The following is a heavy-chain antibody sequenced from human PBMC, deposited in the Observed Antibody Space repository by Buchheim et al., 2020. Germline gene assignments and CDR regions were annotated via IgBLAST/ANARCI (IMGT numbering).Heavy chain of an antibody. CDR2: IYHSGGT. D-gene: IGHD3-10*01. Sequence: QVQLQESGPGLVKPSGTLSLICVVSGGSISSSNWWSWVRQPPGKGLEWIGEIYHSGGTKYNPSLKSRVTISVDKTKNQFSPKLSSVTAADTAVYYCASQLVLDYGSGTRNWFDPWGQGTL. V-gene: IGHV4-4*02. J-gene: IGHJ5*02. CDR3: ASQLVLDYGSGTRNWFDP. CDR1: GGSISSSNW.